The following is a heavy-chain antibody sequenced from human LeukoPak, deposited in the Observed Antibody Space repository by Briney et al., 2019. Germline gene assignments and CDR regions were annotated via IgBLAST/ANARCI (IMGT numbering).Heavy chain of an antibody. Sequence: GRSLRLSCAASGFTFDDYAMSWVRRAPGKGLEWVSSISSSSSYIYYADSVKGRFTISRDNAKNSLYLQMNSLRAEDTAVYYCARITIFGVVIIGYMDVWGKGTTVTVSS. D-gene: IGHD3-3*01. CDR1: GFTFDDYA. CDR2: ISSSSSYI. V-gene: IGHV3-21*01. CDR3: ARITIFGVVIIGYMDV. J-gene: IGHJ6*03.